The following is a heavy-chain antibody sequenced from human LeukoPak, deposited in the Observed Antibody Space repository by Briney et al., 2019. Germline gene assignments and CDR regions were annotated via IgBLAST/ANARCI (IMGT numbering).Heavy chain of an antibody. J-gene: IGHJ4*02. V-gene: IGHV3-30*04. D-gene: IGHD3-22*01. CDR2: ISYDGSNK. CDR3: ARDLDYYDSSGYPNYFDY. Sequence: GGSLRLSCAAPGFTFSSYAMHWVRQAPGKGLEWVAVISYDGSNKYYADSVKGRFTISRDNAKNSLYLQMNSLRAEDTAVYYCARDLDYYDSSGYPNYFDYWGQGTLVTVSS. CDR1: GFTFSSYA.